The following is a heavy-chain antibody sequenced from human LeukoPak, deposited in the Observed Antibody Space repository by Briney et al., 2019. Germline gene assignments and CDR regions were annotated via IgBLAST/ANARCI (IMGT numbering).Heavy chain of an antibody. Sequence: GGSLRLSCAASGFTFSSYSMNWVRQAPGKGLEWVSYISSSSSTTYYADSVKGRFTISRDNSKNTLYLQMNSLRAEDTAVYYCARDSGEARFQHWGQGTLVTVSS. CDR3: ARDSGEARFQH. J-gene: IGHJ1*01. V-gene: IGHV3-48*01. D-gene: IGHD1-26*01. CDR1: GFTFSSYS. CDR2: ISSSSSTT.